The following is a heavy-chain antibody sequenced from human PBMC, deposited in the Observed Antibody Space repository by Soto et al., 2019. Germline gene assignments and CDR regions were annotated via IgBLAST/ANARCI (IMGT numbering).Heavy chain of an antibody. J-gene: IGHJ3*02. CDR2: IKPDGSEK. CDR1: GFTFSTYW. Sequence: PGGSLRLSCATSGFTFSTYWMSWVRQAPGKGLEWVANIKPDGSEKWYVDSVKGRFTISRDNAKNSLYLQMNSLRAEDTAVYYCARGDYYDSSGHFSDAFDIWGQGTMVTVSS. V-gene: IGHV3-7*04. D-gene: IGHD3-22*01. CDR3: ARGDYYDSSGHFSDAFDI.